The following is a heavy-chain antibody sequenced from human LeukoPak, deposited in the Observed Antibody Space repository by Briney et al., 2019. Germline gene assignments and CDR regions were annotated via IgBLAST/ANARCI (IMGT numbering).Heavy chain of an antibody. CDR3: ARAGWDGYNFDY. CDR1: GGSISSYY. D-gene: IGHD5-24*01. Sequence: SETLSLTCTVSGGSISSYYWSWIRQPPGKGLEWIGYIYYSGSTNYNASLKSRVTISVDTSKNQFSLKLSSVTAADTAVYYCARAGWDGYNFDYWGQGTLVTVSS. CDR2: IYYSGST. V-gene: IGHV4-59*01. J-gene: IGHJ4*02.